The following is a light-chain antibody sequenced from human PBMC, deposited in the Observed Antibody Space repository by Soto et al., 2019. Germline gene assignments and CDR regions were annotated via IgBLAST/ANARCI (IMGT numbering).Light chain of an antibody. V-gene: IGLV2-14*03. CDR2: DVS. Sequence: QPVSVSGSPGQSITISCTGTSSDVGGYNYVSWYQHHPGKAPKLMIFDVSNRPSGVSNRFSGSKSGNTASLTISGLQPEDEADYYCSSYTTSNTRQIVFGTGTKVTVL. J-gene: IGLJ1*01. CDR3: SSYTTSNTRQIV. CDR1: SSDVGGYNY.